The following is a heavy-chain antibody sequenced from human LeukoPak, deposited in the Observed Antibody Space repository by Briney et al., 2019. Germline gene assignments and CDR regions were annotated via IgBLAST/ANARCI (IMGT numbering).Heavy chain of an antibody. D-gene: IGHD3-3*01. Sequence: PPGGSLRLSCAASGFTFSSYAMSWVRQAPVKGLEWVSAISGSGGSTYYADSVKGRFTISRDNSKNTLYLQMNSLRAEDTAVYYCAKDFRDSTYYDFWSGWNYFDYWGQGTLVTVSS. CDR2: ISGSGGST. J-gene: IGHJ4*02. CDR1: GFTFSSYA. V-gene: IGHV3-23*01. CDR3: AKDFRDSTYYDFWSGWNYFDY.